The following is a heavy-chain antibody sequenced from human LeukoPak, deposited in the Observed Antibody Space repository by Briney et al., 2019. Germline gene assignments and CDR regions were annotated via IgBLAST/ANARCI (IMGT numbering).Heavy chain of an antibody. CDR2: IIPIFGTA. CDR1: GYTFTSYG. D-gene: IGHD3-22*01. CDR3: ARDSAGQPDYYDSSGYFDY. V-gene: IGHV1-69*05. J-gene: IGHJ4*02. Sequence: SVKVSCKASGYTFTSYGINWLRQAPGQGLEWMGRIIPIFGTANYAQKFQGRVTITTDESTSTAYMELSSLRSEDTAVYYCARDSAGQPDYYDSSGYFDYWGQGTLVTVSS.